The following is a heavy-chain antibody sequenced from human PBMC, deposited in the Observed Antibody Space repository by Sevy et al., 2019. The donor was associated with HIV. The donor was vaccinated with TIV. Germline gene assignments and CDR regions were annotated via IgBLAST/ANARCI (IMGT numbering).Heavy chain of an antibody. CDR3: ARETTVTTFYYYYGMDV. CDR2: ISYDGRNT. V-gene: IGHV3-30*04. J-gene: IGHJ6*02. CDR1: GFTFRSYS. Sequence: GGSLRLSCAASGFTFRSYSMHWVRQAPGKGLEWLTLISYDGRNTYYADSVKTRFTISRDNSNNTLYLQMNSLRAEDTAVYYCARETTVTTFYYYYGMDVWGQGTTVTVSS. D-gene: IGHD4-17*01.